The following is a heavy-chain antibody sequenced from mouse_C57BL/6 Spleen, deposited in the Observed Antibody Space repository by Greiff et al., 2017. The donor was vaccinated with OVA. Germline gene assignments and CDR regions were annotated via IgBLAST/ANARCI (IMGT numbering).Heavy chain of an antibody. Sequence: QVQLKQPGAELVRPGTSVKLSCKASGYTFTSYWMHWVKQRPGQGLEWIGVIDPSDSYTNYNQKFKGKATLTVDTSSSTAYMQLSSLTSEDSAVYYCARGITTVVAPLDYWGQGTTLTVSS. CDR1: GYTFTSYW. D-gene: IGHD1-1*01. J-gene: IGHJ2*01. V-gene: IGHV1-59*01. CDR2: IDPSDSYT. CDR3: ARGITTVVAPLDY.